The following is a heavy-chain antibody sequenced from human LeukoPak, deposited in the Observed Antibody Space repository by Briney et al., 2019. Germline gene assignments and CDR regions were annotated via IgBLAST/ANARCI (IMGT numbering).Heavy chain of an antibody. D-gene: IGHD2-21*02. CDR2: INPKSGDS. CDR3: ATDVETGS. Sequence: ASVKVSCKASGYTFIDDYIYWLRQAPGQGPEYMGWINPKSGDSRFVEEFQGRVTLTRDTSIRTTYLELKRLRCDDTAVYYCATDVETGSWGQGTLVTVSS. V-gene: IGHV1-2*02. J-gene: IGHJ5*02. CDR1: GYTFIDDY.